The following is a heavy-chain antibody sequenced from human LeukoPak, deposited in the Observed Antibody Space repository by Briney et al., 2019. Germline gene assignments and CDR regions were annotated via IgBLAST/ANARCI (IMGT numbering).Heavy chain of an antibody. Sequence: GGSLTLSCAASGFTFSSYSMNWLRQPPGKGLEWVSSIGSSSSDNYYAASVEGRFTIFRDNAKNSLYLQMSSLRAEDTAVYYCARTVITTMRRFDYWGRGALVTVSS. J-gene: IGHJ4*02. CDR3: ARTVITTMRRFDY. D-gene: IGHD3-22*01. CDR2: IGSSSSDN. CDR1: GFTFSSYS. V-gene: IGHV3-21*01.